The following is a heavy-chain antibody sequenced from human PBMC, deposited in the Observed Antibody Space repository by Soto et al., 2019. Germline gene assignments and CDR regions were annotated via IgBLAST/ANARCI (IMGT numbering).Heavy chain of an antibody. J-gene: IGHJ4*02. D-gene: IGHD6-19*01. CDR3: ARRRDSSGWYGGYYFDY. CDR1: GYSFTSYW. CDR2: IYPGDSDT. V-gene: IGHV5-51*01. Sequence: GESLKIACNGSGYSFTSYWIGWVRQMPGKGLEWMGIIYPGDSDTRYSPSFQGQVTISADKSISTAYLQWSSLKASDTAMYYCARRRDSSGWYGGYYFDYWGQGTLVTVSS.